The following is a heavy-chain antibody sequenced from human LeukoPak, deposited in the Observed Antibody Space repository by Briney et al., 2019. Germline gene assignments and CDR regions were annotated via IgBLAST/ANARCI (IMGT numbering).Heavy chain of an antibody. V-gene: IGHV1-2*02. J-gene: IGHJ4*02. CDR3: AREGGYSSSSY. Sequence: ASVKVSCKASGYTFTGYYMHWVRQPPGQGLEWVGWINPNSGGTNYEKKFQGRVTMTRDTSISTDYMELSRRRCDDTAVYYCAREGGYSSSSYWGQGTLVTVSS. CDR2: INPNSGGT. D-gene: IGHD6-6*01. CDR1: GYTFTGYY.